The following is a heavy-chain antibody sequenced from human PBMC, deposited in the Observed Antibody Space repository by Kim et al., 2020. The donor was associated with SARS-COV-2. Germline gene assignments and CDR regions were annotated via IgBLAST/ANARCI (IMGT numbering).Heavy chain of an antibody. D-gene: IGHD5-18*01. V-gene: IGHV3-73*01. CDR2: IRSKANSYAT. CDR3: TWIQLWNNPRYYYYYGMDV. Sequence: GGSLRLSCAASGFTFSGSAMHWVRQASGKGLEWVGRIRSKANSYATAYAASVKGRFTISRDDSKNTAYLQMNSLKTEDTAVYYCTWIQLWNNPRYYYYYGMDVWGQGTTVTVSS. CDR1: GFTFSGSA. J-gene: IGHJ6*02.